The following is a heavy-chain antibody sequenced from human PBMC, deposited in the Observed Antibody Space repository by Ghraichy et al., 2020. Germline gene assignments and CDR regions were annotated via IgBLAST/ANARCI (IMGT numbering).Heavy chain of an antibody. CDR3: ARASSGWYGFDY. CDR2: IYSSGST. CDR1: GFTVSSNS. Sequence: GESLNISCAASGFTVSSNSMSWVRQAPGKGLEWVSIIYSSGSTYYADSVKGRFTISRDNSKNTLYLQMNSLRAEDTAVYYCARASSGWYGFDYWGQGTLVTVSS. D-gene: IGHD6-19*01. J-gene: IGHJ4*02. V-gene: IGHV3-66*01.